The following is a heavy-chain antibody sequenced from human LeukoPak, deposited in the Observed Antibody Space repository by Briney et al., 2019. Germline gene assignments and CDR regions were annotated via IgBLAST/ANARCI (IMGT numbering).Heavy chain of an antibody. V-gene: IGHV3-48*04. CDR2: ISSSSSTI. Sequence: GESLRLSCAASRFTFSSYSMNWVRQAPGKGLEWVSYISSSSSTIYYADSVKGRFTISRDNAKNSLYLQMNSLRAEDTAVYYCAREVGASEFDYWGQGTLVTVSS. J-gene: IGHJ4*02. CDR1: RFTFSSYS. CDR3: AREVGASEFDY. D-gene: IGHD1-26*01.